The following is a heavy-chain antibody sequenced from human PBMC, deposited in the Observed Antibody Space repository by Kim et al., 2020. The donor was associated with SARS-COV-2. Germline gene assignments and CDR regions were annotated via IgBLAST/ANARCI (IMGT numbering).Heavy chain of an antibody. D-gene: IGHD5-12*01. Sequence: NPTLKNPVSISVDTSKNQFSLNLSSVTAADTAVYYCTRQYSGYARGAFDIWGQGTMVTVSS. V-gene: IGHV4-39*01. J-gene: IGHJ3*02. CDR3: TRQYSGYARGAFDI.